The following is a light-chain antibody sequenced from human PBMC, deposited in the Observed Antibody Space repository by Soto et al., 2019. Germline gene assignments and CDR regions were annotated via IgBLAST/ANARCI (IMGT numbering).Light chain of an antibody. V-gene: IGKV4-1*01. Sequence: DIVMTQSPDSLSVSLGEMATINCKSSHIVLYSPNNKNYLAWYQHKPGQPPKMLIYWASIRESGVPDRFSGSGSGTDFTLTISSLQSEDVAVYYCQQYYTNSWSFGQGTKVDIK. CDR1: HIVLYSPNNKNY. CDR3: QQYYTNSWS. J-gene: IGKJ1*01. CDR2: WAS.